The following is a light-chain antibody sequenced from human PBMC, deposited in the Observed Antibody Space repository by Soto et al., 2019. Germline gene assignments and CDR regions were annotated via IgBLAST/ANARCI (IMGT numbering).Light chain of an antibody. CDR1: QDISSY. CDR3: QQVDSYPIT. V-gene: IGKV1-9*01. CDR2: GAS. J-gene: IGKJ4*01. Sequence: DIQLTQSPSFLSASVGDRVTVTCRSSQDISSYLAWYQQKPGKAPKVLIYGASPLQSGVPPRFGGRGSGTAFTLTISSLQPEDFATYFCQQVDSYPITFGGGTKVEIK.